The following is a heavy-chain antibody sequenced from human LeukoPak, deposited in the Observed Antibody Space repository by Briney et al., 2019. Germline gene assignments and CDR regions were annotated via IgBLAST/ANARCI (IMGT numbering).Heavy chain of an antibody. Sequence: ASVKVSFKSSAYTFADYYMHWVGQAPGQGREWMGLINPNSGGTSYVQKFQGRVTMTSDKTFSTAYMELNRLGPDDTAVYSCARRGYDSREYFFDYWGQGTLVTVSS. CDR2: INPNSGGT. D-gene: IGHD3-22*01. V-gene: IGHV1-2*02. CDR1: AYTFADYY. J-gene: IGHJ4*02. CDR3: ARRGYDSREYFFDY.